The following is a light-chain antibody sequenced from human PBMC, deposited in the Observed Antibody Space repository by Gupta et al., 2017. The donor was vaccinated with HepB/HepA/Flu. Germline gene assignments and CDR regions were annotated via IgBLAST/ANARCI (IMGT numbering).Light chain of an antibody. V-gene: IGKV1-39*01. J-gene: IGKJ1*01. CDR1: HSINTY. CDR3: QQSYRTPRT. CDR2: AAS. Sequence: EIQMTQSPSSLSASVGDRVTITCRASHSINTYLNWYQQKPGKAPKLLIYAASSLQSGVPSRFSGIGSGTDFTLTISSLQLEDFATYYCQQSYRTPRTFGQGTKVEIK.